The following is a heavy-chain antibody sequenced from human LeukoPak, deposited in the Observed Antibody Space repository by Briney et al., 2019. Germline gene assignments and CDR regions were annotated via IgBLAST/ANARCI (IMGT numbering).Heavy chain of an antibody. CDR3: GRTGGYKMRYYFDY. V-gene: IGHV3-23*01. J-gene: IGHJ4*02. D-gene: IGHD5-18*01. Sequence: PGGSLRLSCAASGFTFSSYAMSWVRQAPGKGLEWVSAISGSGGNTYYADSVKGRFTISRDNSKNTLYLQMNSLRAEDTAVYYCGRTGGYKMRYYFDYWGQGTLVTVSS. CDR1: GFTFSSYA. CDR2: ISGSGGNT.